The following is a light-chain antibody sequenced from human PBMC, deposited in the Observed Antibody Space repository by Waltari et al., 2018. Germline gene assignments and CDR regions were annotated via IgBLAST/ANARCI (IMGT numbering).Light chain of an antibody. Sequence: QSALTQPASVSGSPGQAITISCTGTSSDIGRYNYVSWYQQHPGKAPKLVCSEFSNRPSGVSNRFSGSKSGNTASLTISGLQAEDGAHYYCSSYTNSGNVVFGGGTKLTVL. V-gene: IGLV2-14*01. CDR1: SSDIGRYNY. J-gene: IGLJ2*01. CDR3: SSYTNSGNVV. CDR2: EFS.